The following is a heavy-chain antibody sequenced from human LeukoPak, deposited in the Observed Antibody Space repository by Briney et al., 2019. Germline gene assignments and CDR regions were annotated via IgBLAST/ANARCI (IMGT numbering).Heavy chain of an antibody. Sequence: SQTLSLTCTVSGGSISSGGYYWSWIRQHPGKGLEWIGYIYYSGSTYYSPTIKSRVTISVDTSKNQCSLKLSSVTAADTAVCYCARGLASGSYYDCWGQGTLVTVSS. CDR2: IYYSGST. J-gene: IGHJ4*02. D-gene: IGHD1-26*01. CDR1: GGSISSGGYY. V-gene: IGHV4-31*03. CDR3: ARGLASGSYYDC.